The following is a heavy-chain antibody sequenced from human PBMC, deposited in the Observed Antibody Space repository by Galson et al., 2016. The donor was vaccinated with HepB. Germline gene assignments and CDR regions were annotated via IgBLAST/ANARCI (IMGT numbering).Heavy chain of an antibody. V-gene: IGHV1-2*02. CDR2: MNPNSGDT. Sequence: SVKVSCKASGYSFTVYYIHWVRQAPGHGLEWMGMMNPNSGDTNYAQKFQGRVTMTRDTSISTAYMELSRLRSDDRAVYYCARTLRSRGNYYYAMDVWGQGTTVTGSS. D-gene: IGHD5-24*01. J-gene: IGHJ6*02. CDR3: ARTLRSRGNYYYAMDV. CDR1: GYSFTVYY.